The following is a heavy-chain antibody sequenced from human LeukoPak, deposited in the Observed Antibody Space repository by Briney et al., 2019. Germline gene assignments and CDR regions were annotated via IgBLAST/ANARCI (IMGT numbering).Heavy chain of an antibody. CDR2: MNPNSGAT. V-gene: IGHV1-2*02. CDR3: ASGFRITDLHA. Sequence: ASVKVSCKASGYTFTDSYIHWVRQAPGQGLEWMGWMNPNSGATDSAQKFQGRVTMTRDTSISTAYMELSGVTSDDTGVYYCASGFRITDLHAWGRETLVTVPS. CDR1: GYTFTDSY. J-gene: IGHJ5*02. D-gene: IGHD5-24*01.